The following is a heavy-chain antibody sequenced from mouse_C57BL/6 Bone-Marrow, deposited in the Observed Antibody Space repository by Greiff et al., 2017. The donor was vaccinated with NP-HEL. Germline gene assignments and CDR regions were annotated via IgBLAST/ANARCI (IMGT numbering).Heavy chain of an antibody. Sequence: QVQLQQPGAELVKPGASVKMSCKASGYTFTSYWITWVKQRPGQGLEWIGDIYPGSGSTNYNEKFKSKATLTVDTSSSTAYMQLSSLTSEDSAVYYCATYYYSSSYPWYFDVWGTGTTVTVSS. CDR1: GYTFTSYW. V-gene: IGHV1-55*01. CDR3: ATYYYSSSYPWYFDV. J-gene: IGHJ1*03. D-gene: IGHD1-1*01. CDR2: IYPGSGST.